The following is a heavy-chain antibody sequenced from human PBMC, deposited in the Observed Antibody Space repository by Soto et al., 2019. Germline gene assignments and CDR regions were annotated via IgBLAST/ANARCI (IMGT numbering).Heavy chain of an antibody. D-gene: IGHD6-6*01. CDR2: IFPIFGTA. CDR1: VGTFSSYA. V-gene: IGHV1-69*01. J-gene: IGHJ4*02. CDR3: ASGDHGGSSSAFDY. Sequence: QVQLVQSGDEVQKPGSSVKVSCKASVGTFSSYAISWVRQASGQGLEGMGGIFPIFGTANYAQKFQGRVTITADESTITAYMELSSLRSEDTAVYYCASGDHGGSSSAFDYWGQGTLVTFSS.